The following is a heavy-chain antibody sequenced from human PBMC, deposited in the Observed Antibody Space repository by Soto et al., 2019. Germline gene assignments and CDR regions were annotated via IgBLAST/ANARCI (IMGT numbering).Heavy chain of an antibody. V-gene: IGHV3-33*01. Sequence: QVQLVESGGGVVQPGRSLRLSCAASGFTFSSYGMHWVRQAPGKGLEWVAVIWYDGSNKYYADSVKGRFTISRDNSKNTLYLEMNSLRAEDTAGYYCARVALPAAIGYYYYGIDVWGQGPTVTVSS. J-gene: IGHJ6*02. CDR2: IWYDGSNK. D-gene: IGHD2-2*01. CDR3: ARVALPAAIGYYYYGIDV. CDR1: GFTFSSYG.